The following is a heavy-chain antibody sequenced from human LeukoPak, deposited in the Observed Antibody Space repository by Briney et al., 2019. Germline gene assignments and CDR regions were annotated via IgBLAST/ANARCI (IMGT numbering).Heavy chain of an antibody. Sequence: GGSLRLSCAASGFTFSNYNMNWVRQAPGKGLEWVSYISSRSSAIYYADSVKGRFTISRDNAENSLSLQMNCLRDEDTAVYLCASNHGSGWYVGEYWGQGILVTVSS. D-gene: IGHD6-19*01. CDR3: ASNHGSGWYVGEY. CDR1: GFTFSNYN. V-gene: IGHV3-48*02. CDR2: ISSRSSAI. J-gene: IGHJ4*02.